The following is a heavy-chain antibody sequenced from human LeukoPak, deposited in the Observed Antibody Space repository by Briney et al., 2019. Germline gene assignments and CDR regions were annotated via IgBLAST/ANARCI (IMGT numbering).Heavy chain of an antibody. D-gene: IGHD3-10*01. J-gene: IGHJ4*02. V-gene: IGHV3-48*04. Sequence: PGGSLRLSCAASGFTFSSYAMSWVRQAPGKGLEWVSYISSSGSTIYYADSVKGRFTISRDNAKNSLYLQMNSLRAEDTAVYYCARDRIRLANPRPIDYWGQGTLVTVSS. CDR3: ARDRIRLANPRPIDY. CDR1: GFTFSSYA. CDR2: ISSSGSTI.